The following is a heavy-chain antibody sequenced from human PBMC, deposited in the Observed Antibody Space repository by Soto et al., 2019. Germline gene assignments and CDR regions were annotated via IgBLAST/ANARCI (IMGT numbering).Heavy chain of an antibody. CDR2: ISYDGSNK. CDR3: APWFGAFDY. J-gene: IGHJ4*02. V-gene: IGHV3-30*03. Sequence: QVQLVESGGGVVQPGRSLRLSCAASGFTFSSYGMHWVRQAPGKGLEWVVVISYDGSNKYYADSMKGRFTISRDNSKNTLYLQMNSLRAEDTAVYYCAPWFGAFDYWGQGTLVTVSS. D-gene: IGHD3-10*01. CDR1: GFTFSSYG.